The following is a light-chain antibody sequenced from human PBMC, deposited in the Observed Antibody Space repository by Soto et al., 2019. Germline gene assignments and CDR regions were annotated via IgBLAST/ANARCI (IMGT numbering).Light chain of an antibody. CDR3: QSYDSSLSAWV. J-gene: IGLJ3*02. V-gene: IGLV1-40*01. CDR1: SSNIGAGYD. Sequence: QSVLTQSPSVSGAPGQRVTISCTGSSSNIGAGYDVHWYQQIPGTAPKLLIYLNNNRPSGVPDRLSGSKSGTSASLAITGLQAEDEADYYCQSYDSSLSAWVFGGGTKVTVL. CDR2: LNN.